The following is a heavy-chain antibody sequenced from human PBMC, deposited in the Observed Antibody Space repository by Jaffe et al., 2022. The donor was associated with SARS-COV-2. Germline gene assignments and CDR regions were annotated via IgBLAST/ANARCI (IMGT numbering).Heavy chain of an antibody. Sequence: QVQLQQWGAGLLKPSETLSLTCAVYGGSFSGYYWSWIRQPPGKGLEWIGEINHSGSTNYNPSLKSRVTISVDTSKNQFSLKLSSVTAADTAVYYCARGRSILYGDYLPENGIFDYWGQGTLVTVSS. CDR3: ARGRSILYGDYLPENGIFDY. CDR1: GGSFSGYY. V-gene: IGHV4-34*01. J-gene: IGHJ4*02. CDR2: INHSGST. D-gene: IGHD4-17*01.